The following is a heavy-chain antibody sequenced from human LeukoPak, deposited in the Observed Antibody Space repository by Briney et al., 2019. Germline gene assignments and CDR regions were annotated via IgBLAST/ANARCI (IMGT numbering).Heavy chain of an antibody. Sequence: SETLSLTCTVSGGSISSYYWSWIRLPPGKGLEWIGYIYYSGSTNYNPSLKRRVAISIDTSKNQFSLKLNSVTAADTAVYYCARAGGYCSSTSCEFDYWGQGTLVTVSS. D-gene: IGHD2-2*01. CDR1: GGSISSYY. CDR2: IYYSGST. J-gene: IGHJ4*02. V-gene: IGHV4-59*01. CDR3: ARAGGYCSSTSCEFDY.